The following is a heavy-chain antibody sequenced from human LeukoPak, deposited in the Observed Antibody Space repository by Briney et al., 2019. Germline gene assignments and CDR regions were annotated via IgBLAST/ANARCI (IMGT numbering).Heavy chain of an antibody. V-gene: IGHV4-39*01. CDR1: GGSISSNSYY. D-gene: IGHD3-22*01. CDR3: ARQSSSDYYPAYFDY. CDR2: IYYSESI. J-gene: IGHJ4*02. Sequence: SETLSLTCTVSGGSISSNSYYWGWIRQPPGKGLEWIGNIYYSESIYYNPSLKSRVIISVDTSKNQFSLKLGSVTAADTAVYHCARQSSSDYYPAYFDYWGQGTLVTVSS.